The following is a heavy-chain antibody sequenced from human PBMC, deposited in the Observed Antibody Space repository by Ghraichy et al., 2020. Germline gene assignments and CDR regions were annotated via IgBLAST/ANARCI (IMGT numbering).Heavy chain of an antibody. Sequence: GWSLRLSCAASGFTFSSYAMSWVRQAPGKGLEWVSAISGSGGSTYYADSVKGRFTISRDNSKNTLYLQMNSLRAEDTAVYYFAKLPYAGATRFVDYWGQGTLVTVSS. D-gene: IGHD2-8*02. J-gene: IGHJ4*02. V-gene: IGHV3-23*01. CDR2: ISGSGGST. CDR3: AKLPYAGATRFVDY. CDR1: GFTFSSYA.